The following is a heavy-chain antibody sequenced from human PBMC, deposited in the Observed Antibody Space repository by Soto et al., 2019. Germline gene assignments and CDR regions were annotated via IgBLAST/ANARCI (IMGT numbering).Heavy chain of an antibody. CDR3: VKDQRGSNYGYFQY. J-gene: IGHJ1*01. Sequence: QVQLVESGGGVVQPGRSLRLSCAASGFTFSSYGMHWVRQAPGKGLEWVALISSDGNKMYYGDSVQGRFTISRDNSKNTLYLEMDSLRPEDTAIYYCVKDQRGSNYGYFQYWGQGTLVTVSS. V-gene: IGHV3-30*18. CDR2: ISSDGNKM. D-gene: IGHD4-4*01. CDR1: GFTFSSYG.